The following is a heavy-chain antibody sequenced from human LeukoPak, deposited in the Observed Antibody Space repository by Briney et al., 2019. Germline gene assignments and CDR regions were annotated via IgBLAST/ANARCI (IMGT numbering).Heavy chain of an antibody. Sequence: GGSLRLSCAASGFIFGDYNMNWVRQAPGKGLEWVSYISSGGSTIYYADTVKGRFTISRDNARNSLYLQMNGLTDEDTAVYYCARAYRYSSGLFDYWGQGTLVTVSS. CDR3: ARAYRYSSGLFDY. J-gene: IGHJ4*02. CDR1: GFIFGDYN. D-gene: IGHD6-19*01. CDR2: ISSGGSTI. V-gene: IGHV3-48*02.